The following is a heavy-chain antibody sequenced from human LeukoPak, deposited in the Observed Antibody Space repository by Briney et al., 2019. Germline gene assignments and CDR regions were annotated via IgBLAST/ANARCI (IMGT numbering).Heavy chain of an antibody. V-gene: IGHV3-74*01. CDR1: GFSLSGYW. Sequence: GGSLRLSCVASGFSLSGYWMYWVRQAPGKGLMYISRNNGDGSTTNYADVVKGRFTMSRDNVKNTLYLQMNSLRVEDTAIYYCARSIPYGTTWYGRSDYWGQGTLVTVSS. CDR3: ARSIPYGTTWYGRSDY. CDR2: NNGDGSTT. D-gene: IGHD6-13*01. J-gene: IGHJ4*02.